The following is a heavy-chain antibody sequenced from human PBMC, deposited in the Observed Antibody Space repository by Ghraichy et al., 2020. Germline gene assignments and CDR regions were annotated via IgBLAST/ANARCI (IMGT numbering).Heavy chain of an antibody. Sequence: SVKVSCKASGGTFSSYAISWVRQAPGQGLEWMGGIIPIFGTANYAQKFQGRVTITADESTSTAYMELSSLRSEDTAVYYCASSGGIAARGVRYFDYWGQGTLVTVSS. CDR1: GGTFSSYA. V-gene: IGHV1-69*13. CDR3: ASSGGIAARGVRYFDY. J-gene: IGHJ4*02. CDR2: IIPIFGTA. D-gene: IGHD6-6*01.